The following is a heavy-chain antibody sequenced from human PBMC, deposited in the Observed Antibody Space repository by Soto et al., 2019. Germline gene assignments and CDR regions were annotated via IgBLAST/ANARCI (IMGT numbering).Heavy chain of an antibody. J-gene: IGHJ3*02. Sequence: LPETLSLTCTVSGGSISSSSYYWGWIRQPPGKGLEWIGSIYYSGSTYYNPSLKSRVTISVDTSKNQFSLKLSSVTAADTAVYYCARHSPLLWFGELYPGAGNAFDIWGQGTMVTVSS. CDR1: GGSISSSSYY. CDR3: ARHSPLLWFGELYPGAGNAFDI. V-gene: IGHV4-39*01. CDR2: IYYSGST. D-gene: IGHD3-10*01.